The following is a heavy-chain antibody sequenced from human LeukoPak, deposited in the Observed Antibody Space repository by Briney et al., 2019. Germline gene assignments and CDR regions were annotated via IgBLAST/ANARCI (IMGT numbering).Heavy chain of an antibody. V-gene: IGHV3-33*01. J-gene: IGHJ4*02. CDR2: IWYDGSNK. D-gene: IGHD5-18*01. Sequence: GGSLRLSCAASGFTFSSYGMHWVRQAPGKGLEWVAVIWYDGSNKYYADSVKGRFTISRDNSKNTLYLQMNSLGAEDTAVYYCARGRDSYGYVYFDYWGQGTLVTVSS. CDR1: GFTFSSYG. CDR3: ARGRDSYGYVYFDY.